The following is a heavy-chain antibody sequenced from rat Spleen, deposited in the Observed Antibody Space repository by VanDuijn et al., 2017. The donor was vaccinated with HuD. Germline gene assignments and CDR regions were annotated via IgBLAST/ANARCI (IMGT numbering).Heavy chain of an antibody. CDR1: GFSLSNYG. D-gene: IGHD1-3*01. J-gene: IGHJ2*01. CDR2: MSGGRST. Sequence: QVQLKESGPGLVQPSQTLSLTCTVSGFSLSNYGVSWIRQPPGKGLEWIAAMSGGRSTYYNSALESRLSISGDSSKSQIFLKMNSLQTEDTAMYFCARSNGYGPFDYWGQGVMVTVSS. V-gene: IGHV2S8*01. CDR3: ARSNGYGPFDY.